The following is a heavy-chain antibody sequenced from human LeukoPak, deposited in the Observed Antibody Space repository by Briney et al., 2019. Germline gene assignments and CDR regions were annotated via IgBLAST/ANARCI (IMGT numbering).Heavy chain of an antibody. CDR3: ARLLYYGDSYYFDH. CDR2: IYYSGST. J-gene: IGHJ4*02. Sequence: SETLSLTCTVSGGSISSTSYYWGWIRQPPGKGLEWTGSIYYSGSTYYNPSLKSRVTISVDTSKNQFSLKLSSVTAADTAVYYCARLLYYGDSYYFDHWGQGTLVTVSS. D-gene: IGHD4-17*01. CDR1: GGSISSTSYY. V-gene: IGHV4-39*01.